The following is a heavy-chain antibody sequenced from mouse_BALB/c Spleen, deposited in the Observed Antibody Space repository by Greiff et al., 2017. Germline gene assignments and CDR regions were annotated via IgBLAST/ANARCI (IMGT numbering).Heavy chain of an antibody. CDR2: ISYSGST. J-gene: IGHJ4*01. Sequence: VQLQESGPSLVKPSQTLSLTCSVTGDSITSGYWNWIRKFPGNKLEYMGYISYSGSTYYNPSLKSRISITRDTSKNQYYLQLNSVTTEDTATYYCARYGSSYDYYAMDYWGQGTSVTVSS. V-gene: IGHV3-8*02. CDR1: GDSITSGY. CDR3: ARYGSSYDYYAMDY. D-gene: IGHD1-1*01.